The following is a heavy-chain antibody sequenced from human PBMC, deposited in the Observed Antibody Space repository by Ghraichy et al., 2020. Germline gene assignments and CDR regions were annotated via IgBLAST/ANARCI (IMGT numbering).Heavy chain of an antibody. CDR3: ARGKAVAGTLYDY. V-gene: IGHV4-30-4*01. J-gene: IGHJ4*02. CDR1: GGSISSGYYY. D-gene: IGHD6-19*01. CDR2: IYYSGST. Sequence: SETLSLTCTVSGGSISSGYYYWTWIRQPPGKGLEWIGYIYYSGSTYYNPSLKSRVSISEDTSTNQFSLKLSSVTAADTAVYYCARGKAVAGTLYDYWGQGTLVTVSS.